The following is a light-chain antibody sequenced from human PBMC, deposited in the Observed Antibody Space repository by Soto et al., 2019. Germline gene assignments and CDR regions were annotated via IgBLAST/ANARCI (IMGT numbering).Light chain of an antibody. CDR3: QQYGSSLWT. CDR1: QSVSSSY. Sequence: EIVLTQSPGTLSLSPGERATLSCRASQSVSSSYLAWYQQKPGQAPRLLIYGASSSATGIPDRFSGSGSGTDFTLTISRLEPEDFEVYYCQQYGSSLWTFGQGTKVEIK. CDR2: GAS. V-gene: IGKV3-20*01. J-gene: IGKJ1*01.